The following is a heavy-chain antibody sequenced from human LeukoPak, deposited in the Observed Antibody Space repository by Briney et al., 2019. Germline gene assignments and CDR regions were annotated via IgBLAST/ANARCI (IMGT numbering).Heavy chain of an antibody. CDR2: ISYDGSNK. V-gene: IGHV3-30*18. D-gene: IGHD3-10*01. Sequence: GRSLRLSCAASGFTFSSYGMHWVRQAPGKGLEWVAVISYDGSNKYYADSVKGRFTISRDNSKNTLYLQMNSLRAEDTAVYYCAKDGDYYGSGSYFFSSVSYCYGMDVWGQGTTVTVSS. CDR1: GFTFSSYG. J-gene: IGHJ6*02. CDR3: AKDGDYYGSGSYFFSSVSYCYGMDV.